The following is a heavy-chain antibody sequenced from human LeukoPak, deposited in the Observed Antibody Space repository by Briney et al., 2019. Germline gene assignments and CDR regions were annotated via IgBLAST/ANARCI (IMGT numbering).Heavy chain of an antibody. CDR1: GYTFTGYY. V-gene: IGHV1-2*02. D-gene: IGHD2-2*01. CDR3: ARGSYQLLYFDY. CDR2: INLNSGGT. Sequence: ASVKVSCKASGYTFTGYYMHWVRQAPGQGLEWMGWINLNSGGTNYAQKFQGRVTMTRDTSISTAYMELSRLRSDDTAVYYCARGSYQLLYFDYWGQGTLVTVSS. J-gene: IGHJ4*02.